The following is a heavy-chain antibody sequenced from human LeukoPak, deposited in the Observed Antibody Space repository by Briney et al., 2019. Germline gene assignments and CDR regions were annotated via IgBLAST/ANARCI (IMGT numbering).Heavy chain of an antibody. J-gene: IGHJ3*02. D-gene: IGHD1-26*01. CDR1: GYTLTELS. Sequence: AAVKVSCKVSGYTLTELSMHWVRQAPGKGLEWMGGFDPQDGETIYAQKFQGRVTMTEDTSTDTAYMELSSLRSEDTAVYYCATIDVGGSYSSIWGQGTMVTVSS. CDR3: ATIDVGGSYSSI. CDR2: FDPQDGET. V-gene: IGHV1-24*01.